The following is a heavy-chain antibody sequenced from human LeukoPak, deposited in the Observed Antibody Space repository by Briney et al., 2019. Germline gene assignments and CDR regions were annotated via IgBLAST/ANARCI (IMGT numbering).Heavy chain of an antibody. CDR2: INHSGST. V-gene: IGHV4-34*01. CDR3: ARAPLDGYYDSSGYYR. J-gene: IGHJ4*02. D-gene: IGHD3-22*01. CDR1: GGSFSGYY. Sequence: SETLSLTCAVYGGSFSGYYWSWIRQPPGKGLEWIGEINHSGSTNYNPSLKSRVTISVDTSKNQFSLKLSSVTAADTAVYYCARAPLDGYYDSSGYYRWGQGTLVTVSS.